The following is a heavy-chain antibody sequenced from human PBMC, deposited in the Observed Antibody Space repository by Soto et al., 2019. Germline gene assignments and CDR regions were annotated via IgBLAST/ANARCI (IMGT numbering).Heavy chain of an antibody. CDR3: ARDGVEAWLADYYYAMDV. CDR2: ISRSSSLI. J-gene: IGHJ6*02. V-gene: IGHV3-48*02. Sequence: SLRLSCAASGFTLSTHSMNWVRQAPGKGLEWVSYISRSSSLIYYADSVKGRFAISRDNAKNSLYLQMNSLRDEDTAVYYCARDGVEAWLADYYYAMDVWGQGTTVTVSS. D-gene: IGHD6-19*01. CDR1: GFTLSTHS.